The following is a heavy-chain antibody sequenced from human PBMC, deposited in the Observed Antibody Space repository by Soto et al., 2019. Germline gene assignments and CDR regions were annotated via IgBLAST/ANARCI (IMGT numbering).Heavy chain of an antibody. Sequence: GGSLRLSCAASGFTFSSYSMNWVRQAPGKGLEWVSYISSSSSTIYYADSVKGRFTISRDNAKNSLYLQMNSLRDEDTAVYYCARESRFLEWLSLNWFDQWGQGTLVNVSS. D-gene: IGHD3-3*01. CDR3: ARESRFLEWLSLNWFDQ. CDR1: GFTFSSYS. CDR2: ISSSSSTI. J-gene: IGHJ5*02. V-gene: IGHV3-48*02.